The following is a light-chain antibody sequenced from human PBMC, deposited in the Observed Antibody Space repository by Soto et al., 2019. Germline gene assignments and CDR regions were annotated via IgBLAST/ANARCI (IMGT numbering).Light chain of an antibody. CDR2: GAS. J-gene: IGKJ5*01. Sequence: EIDMTQSPATLSVSLVESVTLSCRASQSVASYLAWYQQRPGQAPSLLIFGASTRAPGIPGRFSGSGSGTDFTLTISSLQSEDFAVYHCQHYNSWPITFGQGTRLETK. CDR3: QHYNSWPIT. V-gene: IGKV3D-15*01. CDR1: QSVASY.